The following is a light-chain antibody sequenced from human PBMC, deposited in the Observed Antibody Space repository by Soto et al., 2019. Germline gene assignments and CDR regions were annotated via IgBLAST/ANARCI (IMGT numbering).Light chain of an antibody. V-gene: IGKV3-20*01. J-gene: IGKJ1*01. CDR3: QQYGSSPRT. CDR1: QSVSSNF. Sequence: EIVLTQSPGTLSLSPGEGATLSCRASQSVSSNFLAWYQQRPGQSPRLLIYGASNRATGIPDRFSGSGSGTDFTLTISRLEPEDFAVYYCQQYGSSPRTFGQGIKVDIK. CDR2: GAS.